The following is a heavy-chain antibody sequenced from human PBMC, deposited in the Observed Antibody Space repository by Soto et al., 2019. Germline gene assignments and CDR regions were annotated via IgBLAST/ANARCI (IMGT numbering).Heavy chain of an antibody. Sequence: ASVKVSCKASVYTFTSYYMHWVRQAPGQGLEWMGIINPSGGSTSYAQKFQGRVTMTRDTSTSTVYMELSSLRSEDTAVYYCARTDKLSIAAEEYYYYGIDFCGQGTTVTGSS. CDR2: INPSGGST. CDR1: VYTFTSYY. J-gene: IGHJ6*02. V-gene: IGHV1-46*01. D-gene: IGHD6-13*01. CDR3: ARTDKLSIAAEEYYYYGIDF.